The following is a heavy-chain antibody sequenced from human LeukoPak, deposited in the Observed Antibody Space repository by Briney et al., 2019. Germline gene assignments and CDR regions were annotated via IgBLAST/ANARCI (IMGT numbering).Heavy chain of an antibody. V-gene: IGHV4-4*07. Sequence: SETLSLTCTVSGGSISSYYWSWIRQPAGKGLEWIGRIYTSGSTNYNPSLKSRVTMSVDTSKNQFSLKLSSVTAADTAVYYCARDSTYYYGSGSSGPHYFDSWAREPWSPSPQ. CDR1: GGSISSYY. D-gene: IGHD3-10*01. CDR2: IYTSGST. CDR3: ARDSTYYYGSGSSGPHYFDS. J-gene: IGHJ4*02.